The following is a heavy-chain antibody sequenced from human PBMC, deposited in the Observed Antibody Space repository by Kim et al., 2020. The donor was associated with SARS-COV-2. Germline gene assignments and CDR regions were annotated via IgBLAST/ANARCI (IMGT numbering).Heavy chain of an antibody. J-gene: IGHJ3*02. V-gene: IGHV3-21*01. CDR2: ISSSSSYI. CDR1: GFTFSSYS. Sequence: GGSLRLSCAASGFTFSSYSMNWVRQAPGKGLEWVSSISSSSSYIYYADSVKGRFTISRDNAKNSLYLQMNSLRAEDTAVYYCARDCLLWFGDTGVAFDIWGQGTMVTVSS. D-gene: IGHD3-10*01. CDR3: ARDCLLWFGDTGVAFDI.